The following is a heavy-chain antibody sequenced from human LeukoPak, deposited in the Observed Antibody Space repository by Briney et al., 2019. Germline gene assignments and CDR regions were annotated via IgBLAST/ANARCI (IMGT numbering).Heavy chain of an antibody. CDR2: IGGSVGST. Sequence: GGSLKLSCAASGFTFSSYAMSWVRQAPGKGLEWVSAIGGSVGSTYYADSVKGRFTISRDNSKNTLYLQMNSLRAEDTAVYYCAKASRVAAAGTQGYMDVWGKGTTVTVSS. CDR3: AKASRVAAAGTQGYMDV. CDR1: GFTFSSYA. D-gene: IGHD6-13*01. J-gene: IGHJ6*03. V-gene: IGHV3-23*01.